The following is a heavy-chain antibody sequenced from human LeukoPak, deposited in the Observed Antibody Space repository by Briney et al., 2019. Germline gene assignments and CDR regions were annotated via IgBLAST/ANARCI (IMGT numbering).Heavy chain of an antibody. CDR3: ARGDGSARFDY. CDR2: IIPIFGTA. CDR1: GGTFGSYA. V-gene: IGHV1-69*06. D-gene: IGHD6-6*01. J-gene: IGHJ4*02. Sequence: SVKVSCKASGGTFGSYAISWVRQAPGQGLEWMGRIIPIFGTANYAQKFQGRVTITADKSTSTAYMELSSLRSEDTAVYYCARGDGSARFDYWGQGTLVTVSS.